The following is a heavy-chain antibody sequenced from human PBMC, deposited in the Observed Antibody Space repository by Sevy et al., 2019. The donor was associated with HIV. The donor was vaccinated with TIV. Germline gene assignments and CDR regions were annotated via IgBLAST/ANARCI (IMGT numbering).Heavy chain of an antibody. CDR3: ARAYSEYYYGMDV. Sequence: SETLSLTCSVSGVSISGYYWSWIRQPPGKGLEWIGYIYHNGRTNYKPSLKSRVTISVDTSKNQFSLKVNSVTAADTAVYYCARAYSEYYYGMDVWGQGTTVTVSS. V-gene: IGHV4-59*01. CDR1: GVSISGYY. CDR2: IYHNGRT. J-gene: IGHJ6*02. D-gene: IGHD4-4*01.